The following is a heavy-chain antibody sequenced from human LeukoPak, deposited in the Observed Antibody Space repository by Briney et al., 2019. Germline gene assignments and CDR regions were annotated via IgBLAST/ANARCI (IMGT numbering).Heavy chain of an antibody. Sequence: GGSLRLSCAASGFTFSSYGMHWVRQAPGKGLEWVAFIRYDGSNKYYADSVKGRFTVSRDNFKNTLYLQMNSLRAEDTAVYYCAKPGLFSSHAFDIWGQGAMVTVSS. CDR1: GFTFSSYG. J-gene: IGHJ3*02. CDR3: AKPGLFSSHAFDI. CDR2: IRYDGSNK. D-gene: IGHD3-10*01. V-gene: IGHV3-30*02.